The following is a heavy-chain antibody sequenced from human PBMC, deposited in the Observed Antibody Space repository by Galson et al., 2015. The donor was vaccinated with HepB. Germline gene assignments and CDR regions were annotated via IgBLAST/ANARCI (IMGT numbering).Heavy chain of an antibody. Sequence: QSGAEVKKSGESLKISCKGSGYSFTSHWIGWVRQMPGKGLEWMGIIYPGDSDTRYSPSFQGQVTISADKSISTAYLQWSSLKASDTAMYYCARRYCSGGSCYYFDYWGQGTLVTVSS. CDR1: GYSFTSHW. J-gene: IGHJ4*02. CDR2: IYPGDSDT. CDR3: ARRYCSGGSCYYFDY. D-gene: IGHD2-15*01. V-gene: IGHV5-51*01.